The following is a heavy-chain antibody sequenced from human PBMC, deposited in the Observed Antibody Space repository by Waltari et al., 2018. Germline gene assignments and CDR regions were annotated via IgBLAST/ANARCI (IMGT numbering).Heavy chain of an antibody. CDR2: ITPIFGTS. V-gene: IGHV1-69*13. J-gene: IGHJ2*01. D-gene: IGHD6-19*01. CDR1: GGTFSSYA. Sequence: QVQLVQSGAEVKKPGSSVKVSCKASGGTFSSYAISWVRQAPGQGLEWMGGITPIFGTSIYAQKVQRSVTITADESTSTSYMALSSLRADDTAVYYCARLGGRSSVWYGLYWYFDLWGRCTLVTVSS. CDR3: ARLGGRSSVWYGLYWYFDL.